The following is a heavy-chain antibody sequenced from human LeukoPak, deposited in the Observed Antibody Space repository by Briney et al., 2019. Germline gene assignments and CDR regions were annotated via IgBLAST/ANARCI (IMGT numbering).Heavy chain of an antibody. CDR2: IYTSGST. CDR3: ARDDHFGSGWYVGWFDP. J-gene: IGHJ5*02. Sequence: SQTLSLTCTVSGGSISSGSYYWSWIRQPAGKGLEWIGRIYTSGSTNYNPSLKSRVTISVDTSKNQFSLKLSSVTAADTAVYYCARDDHFGSGWYVGWFDPWGQGTLVTVSS. V-gene: IGHV4-61*02. D-gene: IGHD6-19*01. CDR1: GGSISSGSYY.